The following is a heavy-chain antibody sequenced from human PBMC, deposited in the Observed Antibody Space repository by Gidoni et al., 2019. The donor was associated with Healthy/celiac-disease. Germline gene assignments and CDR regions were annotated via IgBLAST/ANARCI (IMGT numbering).Heavy chain of an antibody. CDR3: AVPAGGDSSGYPRDAFDI. J-gene: IGHJ3*02. V-gene: IGHV4-39*01. CDR2: IYYSWST. Sequence: QLQLQESGPGLVKPSETLSLTCTVSGGSISSSSYYWGWIRQPPGKGLEWIGSIYYSWSTYYNPSLKSRVTISVDTSKNQFSLKLSSVTAADTAVYYCAVPAGGDSSGYPRDAFDIWGQGTMVTVSS. CDR1: GGSISSSSYY. D-gene: IGHD3-22*01.